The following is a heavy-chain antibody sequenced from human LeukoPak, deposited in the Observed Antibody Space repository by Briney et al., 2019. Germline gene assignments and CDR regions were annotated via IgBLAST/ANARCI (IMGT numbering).Heavy chain of an antibody. Sequence: GGSLRLSCAASGFTFSSYAMSWVRQAPGKGLEWVANIKQDGSEKYYVDSVKGRFTISRDNAKNSLYLQMNSLRAEDTAVYYCAREQYSSSSGRSDFDYWGQGTLVTVSS. V-gene: IGHV3-7*01. CDR3: AREQYSSSSGRSDFDY. J-gene: IGHJ4*02. CDR1: GFTFSSYA. CDR2: IKQDGSEK. D-gene: IGHD6-6*01.